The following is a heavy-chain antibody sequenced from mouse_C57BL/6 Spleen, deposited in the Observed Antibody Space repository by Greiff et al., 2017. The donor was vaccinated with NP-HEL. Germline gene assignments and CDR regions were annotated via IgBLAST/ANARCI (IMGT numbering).Heavy chain of an antibody. J-gene: IGHJ4*01. Sequence: EVNLVESGEGLVKPGGSLKLSCAASGFTFSSYAMSWVRQTPEKRLEWVAYISSGGDYIYYADTVKGRFTISRDNARNTLYLQMSSLKSEDTAMYYCTRAYGYDGGVYAMDYWGQGTSVTVSS. CDR1: GFTFSSYA. CDR2: ISSGGDYI. CDR3: TRAYGYDGGVYAMDY. D-gene: IGHD2-2*01. V-gene: IGHV5-9-1*02.